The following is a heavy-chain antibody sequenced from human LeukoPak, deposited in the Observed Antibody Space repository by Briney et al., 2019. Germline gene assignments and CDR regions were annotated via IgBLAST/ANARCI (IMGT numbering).Heavy chain of an antibody. Sequence: SETLSLTCAVYGGSFSGYYWSWIRQPPGKGLEWIGEINHSGSTNYNPSLKSRVTISVDTSKNQFSLKLSSVTAADTAVYYCARHSPLLRYFDWLGSGYNWFDPWGQGTLVTVSS. CDR1: GGSFSGYY. CDR3: ARHSPLLRYFDWLGSGYNWFDP. CDR2: INHSGST. J-gene: IGHJ5*02. D-gene: IGHD3-9*01. V-gene: IGHV4-34*01.